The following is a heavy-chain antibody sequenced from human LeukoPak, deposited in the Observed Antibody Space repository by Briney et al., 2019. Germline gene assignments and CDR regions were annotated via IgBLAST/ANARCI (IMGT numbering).Heavy chain of an antibody. CDR2: IIPIFGTA. J-gene: IGHJ4*02. V-gene: IGHV1-69*13. CDR1: GGTFSSYA. CDR3: ASGANGHYFDY. Sequence: ASVKVSCKASGGTFSSYAISWVRQAPGQGLEWMGGIIPIFGTANYAQKFQGRVTITADESTSTAYMELSSLRSEDTAVYYCASGANGHYFDYWGQGTLVTVSP.